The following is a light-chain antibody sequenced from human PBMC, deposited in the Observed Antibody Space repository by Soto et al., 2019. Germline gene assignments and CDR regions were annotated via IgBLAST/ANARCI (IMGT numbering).Light chain of an antibody. CDR3: SSYTSSSTLGV. Sequence: QSALTQPPSASGSPGQSVTISCSGTSSDVGGFNYVSWYQQHPGKAPKLMIYEVSNRPSGVSNRFSGSKSGNTASLTISGLQAEDEADYYCSSYTSSSTLGVFGTGTKVTV. CDR1: SSDVGGFNY. J-gene: IGLJ1*01. V-gene: IGLV2-14*01. CDR2: EVS.